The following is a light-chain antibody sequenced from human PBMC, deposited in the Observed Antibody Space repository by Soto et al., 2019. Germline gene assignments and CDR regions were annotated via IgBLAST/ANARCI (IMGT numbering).Light chain of an antibody. CDR3: CSYVGANV. CDR1: RSGVGSYTL. V-gene: IGLV2-23*01. Sequence: QSLLXQPSPVSGSPGQSLTNSRPWNRSGVGSYTLVSWYQQHPGKAPKLLIYEGIKRPSGVSSRFSGSKSGNTASLTISGLQAEDEADYYCCSYVGANVFGGGTKVTVL. J-gene: IGLJ3*02. CDR2: EGI.